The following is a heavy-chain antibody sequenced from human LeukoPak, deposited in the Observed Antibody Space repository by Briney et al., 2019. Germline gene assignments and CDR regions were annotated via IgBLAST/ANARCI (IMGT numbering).Heavy chain of an antibody. Sequence: GGSLRLSCAASGFTFSSYWMSWVRQAPGKGLEWVANIKEEESEKYYVDAVKGRFTISRDNAKNSVYLKMNSQRAEDTAVYYCAAERRGYYDFWGGYYTGFGGYDYGMDVGAKGPRSPSP. CDR1: GFTFSSYW. J-gene: IGHJ6*02. CDR3: AAERRGYYDFWGGYYTGFGGYDYGMDV. D-gene: IGHD3-3*01. CDR2: IKEEESEK. V-gene: IGHV3-7*01.